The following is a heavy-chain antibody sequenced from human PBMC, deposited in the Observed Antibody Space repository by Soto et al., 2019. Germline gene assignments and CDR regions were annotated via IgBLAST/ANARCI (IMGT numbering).Heavy chain of an antibody. D-gene: IGHD2-2*02. Sequence: EVQLLESGGGLEQPGGSLRLSCVGSGHTFHNYAMTWVLRAPGKGLEWVSGISGSGGSTYYADSVRGRFTISRDDSKNTLYLQMNSLRAEDTAVYYCAKVSRGIGVVPAAINWGQGTLVTVSS. CDR3: AKVSRGIGVVPAAIN. J-gene: IGHJ4*02. CDR2: ISGSGGST. V-gene: IGHV3-23*01. CDR1: GHTFHNYA.